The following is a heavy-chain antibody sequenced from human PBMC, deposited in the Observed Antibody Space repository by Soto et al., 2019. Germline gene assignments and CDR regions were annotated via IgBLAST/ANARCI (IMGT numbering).Heavy chain of an antibody. CDR1: GGSFSGYD. CDR2: INHSGST. V-gene: IGHV4-34*01. J-gene: IGHJ4*02. Sequence: SETLSLTCAVYGGSFSGYDWSWIRQPPGKGLEWIGEINHSGSTNYNPSLKSRVTISVDTSKNQFSLKLSSVTAADTAVYYCARVISKYQRLSWMYWGQGTLVTVSS. CDR3: ARVISKYQRLSWMY. D-gene: IGHD2-2*01.